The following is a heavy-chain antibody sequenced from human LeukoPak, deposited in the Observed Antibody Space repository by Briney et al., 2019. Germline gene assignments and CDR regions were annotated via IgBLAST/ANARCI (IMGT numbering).Heavy chain of an antibody. V-gene: IGHV1-3*01. CDR3: AREDQWLVRYGMDV. CDR1: GYTFTSYA. CDR2: INAGNGNT. J-gene: IGHJ6*02. Sequence: ASVKVSCKASGYTFTSYAMHWVRQAPGQRLEWMGWINAGNGNTKYSQKFQGRVTITRDTSASTAYMELSSLRSEDTAVYYCAREDQWLVRYGMDVWGQGTTVTVPS. D-gene: IGHD6-19*01.